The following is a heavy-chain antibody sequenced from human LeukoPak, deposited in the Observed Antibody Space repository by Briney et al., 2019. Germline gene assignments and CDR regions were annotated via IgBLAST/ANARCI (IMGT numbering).Heavy chain of an antibody. D-gene: IGHD3-10*01. CDR1: GYTFTSYG. V-gene: IGHV1-18*01. J-gene: IGHJ6*02. CDR2: ISAYNGNT. CDR3: ARRGSGSYYNGIYYYYGMDV. Sequence: ASVKVSCKASGYTFTSYGISWVRQAPGQGLEWMGWISAYNGNTNYAQKLQGRVTMTTDTSTSTAYMELRRLRSDDTAVYYCARRGSGSYYNGIYYYYGMDVWGQGTTVTVSS.